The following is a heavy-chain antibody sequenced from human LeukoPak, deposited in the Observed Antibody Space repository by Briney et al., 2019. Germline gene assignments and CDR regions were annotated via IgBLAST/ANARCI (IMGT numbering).Heavy chain of an antibody. J-gene: IGHJ5*02. Sequence: ASVKVSCKASGGTFSSYAISWVRQAPGQGLEWMGRIIPIFGTANYAQKFQGRVTITTDESTSTAYMELSSLRSEDTAVYYCAAECGGDCYSGWLDPWGQGTLVTVSS. CDR3: AAECGGDCYSGWLDP. V-gene: IGHV1-69*05. D-gene: IGHD2-21*02. CDR1: GGTFSSYA. CDR2: IIPIFGTA.